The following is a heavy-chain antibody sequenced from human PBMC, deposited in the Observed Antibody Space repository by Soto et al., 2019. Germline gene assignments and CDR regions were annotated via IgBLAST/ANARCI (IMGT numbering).Heavy chain of an antibody. CDR1: GYTFTSYA. D-gene: IGHD3-22*01. CDR3: ARTSGYYSLDY. CDR2: INAGNGNT. J-gene: IGHJ4*02. Sequence: GASVKLSCKGSGYTFTSYAIHWVRQAPGQRLEWMGWINAGNGNTKYSQKFRGRVTITRDTSASTAYMELNSLRSEDTAVYYCARTSGYYSLDYWGQGALVTVSS. V-gene: IGHV1-3*01.